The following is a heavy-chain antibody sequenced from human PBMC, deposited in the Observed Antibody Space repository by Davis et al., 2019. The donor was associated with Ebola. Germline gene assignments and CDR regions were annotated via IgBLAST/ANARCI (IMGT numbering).Heavy chain of an antibody. CDR2: IYYSGST. CDR1: GGSISSSSYY. D-gene: IGHD3-22*01. V-gene: IGHV4-39*01. J-gene: IGHJ4*02. CDR3: AAKRGYYDSSAYYADY. Sequence: MPSETLSLTCTVSGGSISSSSYYWGWIRQPPGKGLEWIGSIYYSGSTYYNPSLKSRVTISVDTSKNQFSLKLSSVTAADTSVYYCAAKRGYYDSSAYYADYWGQGTLVTVSS.